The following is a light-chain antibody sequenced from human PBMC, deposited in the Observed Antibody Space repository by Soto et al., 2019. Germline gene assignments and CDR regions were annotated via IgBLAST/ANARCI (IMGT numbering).Light chain of an antibody. CDR2: AAS. V-gene: IGKV3-15*01. CDR1: QSISSN. Sequence: EIVMTQSPATLSVSPGERVTLSCRASQSISSNLAWYQQKPGLAPRLLFYAASTRATGIPARFSGSGSGTEFTVTINSLQSEDFAVYYCQQYNDWPWTLGQGTKVEIK. J-gene: IGKJ1*01. CDR3: QQYNDWPWT.